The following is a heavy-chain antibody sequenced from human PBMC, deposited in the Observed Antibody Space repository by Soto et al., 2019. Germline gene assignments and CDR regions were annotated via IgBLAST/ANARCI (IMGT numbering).Heavy chain of an antibody. J-gene: IGHJ4*02. V-gene: IGHV1-18*01. D-gene: IGHD3-10*01. Sequence: QVQLVQSGAEVKKPGASVKVSCKVSGYMFASYGISWARQAPGQGLEWMGWINTYNGNINYAQKFQGRVTMTTDTSTSTAYMELRGLGSDDTALYYCARDRGAYKYFDYWGQGTLVTVSS. CDR1: GYMFASYG. CDR2: INTYNGNI. CDR3: ARDRGAYKYFDY.